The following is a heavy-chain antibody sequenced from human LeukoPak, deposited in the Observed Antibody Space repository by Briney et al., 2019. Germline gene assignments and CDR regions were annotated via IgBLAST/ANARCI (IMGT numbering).Heavy chain of an antibody. CDR1: GFTFSSYS. V-gene: IGHV3-48*01. CDR3: AKDREHRYVYDAFDI. D-gene: IGHD5/OR15-5a*01. Sequence: QPGGSLRLSCAASGFTFSSYSMNWVRQAPGKGLEWVSYISSSSSTIYYADSVKGRFTISRDTSKNTLYLQMNSLRAEDTAVYYCAKDREHRYVYDAFDIWGQGTMVTVSS. CDR2: ISSSSSTI. J-gene: IGHJ3*02.